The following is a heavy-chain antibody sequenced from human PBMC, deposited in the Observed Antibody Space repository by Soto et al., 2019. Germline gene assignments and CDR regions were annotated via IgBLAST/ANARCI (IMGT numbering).Heavy chain of an antibody. CDR2: IHYSGST. J-gene: IGHJ4*02. Sequence: QLQLQESGPGLVKPSETLSLTCIVSGGSITTSGYYWGWIRQPPGKGLEWIGSIHYSGSTYYNPSLKSRFTISADTSINQFTLKLTSVTAADTAVYYCARHAFVRYCTGGSCHLDYWGQGTLVTVSS. D-gene: IGHD2-15*01. V-gene: IGHV4-39*01. CDR3: ARHAFVRYCTGGSCHLDY. CDR1: GGSITTSGYY.